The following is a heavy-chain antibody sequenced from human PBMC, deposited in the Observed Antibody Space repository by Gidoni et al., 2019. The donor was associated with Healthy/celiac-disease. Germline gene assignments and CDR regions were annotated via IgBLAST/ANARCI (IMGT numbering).Heavy chain of an antibody. D-gene: IGHD5-12*01. Sequence: EVQRGESGGGGVKTGGRRRRSGEGAGSRSRKAGRSGDRQEAGKGLELVCRLPITPDCVTTSYAAPLQGRFTISRDDSTHTLYLQMNRLKPEDTAVSYCTTDLSSRRDGYNFGYSYSSGMDVWGQGTTVTVSS. CDR2: LPITPDCVTT. V-gene: IGHV3-15*01. CDR1: GSRSRKAG. J-gene: IGHJ6*02. CDR3: TTDLSSRRDGYNFGYSYSSGMDV.